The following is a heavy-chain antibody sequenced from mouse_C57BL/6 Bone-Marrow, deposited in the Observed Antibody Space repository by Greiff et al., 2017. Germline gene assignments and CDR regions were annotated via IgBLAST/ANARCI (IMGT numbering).Heavy chain of an antibody. CDR2: IDPETGGT. Sequence: QVQLQQSGAELVRPGASVTLSCKASGYTFTDYEMHWVKQTPVHGLEWIGAIDPETGGTAYNQKFKGKAILTADKSSSTAYMELRSLTSEDSAVYYCTRYDYDGYCDVWGTGTAVTVSA. J-gene: IGHJ1*03. CDR1: GYTFTDYE. V-gene: IGHV1-15*01. CDR3: TRYDYDGYCDV. D-gene: IGHD2-4*01.